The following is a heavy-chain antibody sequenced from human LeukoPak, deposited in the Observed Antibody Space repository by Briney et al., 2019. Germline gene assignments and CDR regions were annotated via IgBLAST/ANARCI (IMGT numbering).Heavy chain of an antibody. CDR3: ARDSTSYYDFWSGYCFDY. D-gene: IGHD3-3*01. CDR1: GSTFSSYS. Sequence: PGGSLRLSCAASGSTFSSYSMNWVRQAPGKGLEWVSSISSSSSYIYYADSVKGRFTISRDNAKNSLYLQMNSLRAEDTAVYYCARDSTSYYDFWSGYCFDYWGQGTLVTVSS. V-gene: IGHV3-21*01. CDR2: ISSSSSYI. J-gene: IGHJ4*02.